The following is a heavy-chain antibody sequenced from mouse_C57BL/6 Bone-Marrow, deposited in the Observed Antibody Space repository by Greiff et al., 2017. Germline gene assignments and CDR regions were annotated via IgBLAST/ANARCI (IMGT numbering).Heavy chain of an antibody. CDR2: FYPGSGSI. V-gene: IGHV1-62-2*01. CDR1: GYTFTEYT. D-gene: IGHD1-1*01. Sequence: QVHVKQSGAELVKPGASVKLSCKASGYTFTEYTIHWVKQRSGQGLEWIGWFYPGSGSIKYNEKFKDKATLTADKSSSTVYMELSRLTSEDSAVYVCARHEGGYYGPWYFDVWGTGTTVTVSS. CDR3: ARHEGGYYGPWYFDV. J-gene: IGHJ1*03.